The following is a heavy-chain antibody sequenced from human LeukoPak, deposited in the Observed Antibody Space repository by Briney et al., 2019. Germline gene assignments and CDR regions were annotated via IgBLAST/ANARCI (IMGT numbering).Heavy chain of an antibody. CDR2: MIGSGSST. CDR1: GFTFGNYG. V-gene: IGHV3-23*01. J-gene: IGHJ4*02. Sequence: GGSLRLSCAASGFTFGNYGMSWVRQAPGKGLEWVSAMIGSGSSTYYADSVKGRFTISRDNARNTLFLQMNSLRVEDTAVYYCAKDETHSSGWAPFDSWGQGTLVIVSS. CDR3: AKDETHSSGWAPFDS. D-gene: IGHD6-19*01.